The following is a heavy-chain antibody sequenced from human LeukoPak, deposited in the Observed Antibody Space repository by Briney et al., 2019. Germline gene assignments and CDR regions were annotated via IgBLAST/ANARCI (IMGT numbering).Heavy chain of an antibody. J-gene: IGHJ4*02. CDR1: GSSISSYY. CDR3: ARVGVDYSGNIIKYYFDY. D-gene: IGHD4-23*01. Sequence: PSETLSLTCTVSGSSISSYYWSWIRQPPGKGLEWIGYIYNSGSTNYNPSLKSRVIISVDTSKNQFSLKLSPVIAADTAVYYCARVGVDYSGNIIKYYFDYWGQGTLVTVSS. CDR2: IYNSGST. V-gene: IGHV4-59*01.